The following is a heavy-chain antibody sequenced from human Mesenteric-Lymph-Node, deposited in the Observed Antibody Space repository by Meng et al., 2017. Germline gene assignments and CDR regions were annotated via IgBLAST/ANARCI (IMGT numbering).Heavy chain of an antibody. CDR1: GDSISGYY. Sequence: SETLSLTCTVSGDSISGYYWSWIRQPPGKGLEWIGYIYYSGSTNYNPSLKSRVTISVDTSKNQFSLKLSSMTAADTAVYYCARVIIASTGKFDYWGQGILVTVSS. D-gene: IGHD1-1*01. V-gene: IGHV4-59*12. CDR2: IYYSGST. J-gene: IGHJ4*02. CDR3: ARVIIASTGKFDY.